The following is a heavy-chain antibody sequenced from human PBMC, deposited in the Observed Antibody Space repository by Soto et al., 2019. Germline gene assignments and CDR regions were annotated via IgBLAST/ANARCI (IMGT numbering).Heavy chain of an antibody. J-gene: IGHJ5*02. Sequence: GGSLRLSCAASGFTVRSNYMGWVRQAPGKGLEWVSVIYSGGTTYYADSVKGRFTISRDNSKNTLYLQMNSLRAEDTAVYYCARDYYGSGSYGPSWGQGTLVTVSS. CDR2: IYSGGTT. V-gene: IGHV3-66*01. D-gene: IGHD3-10*01. CDR3: ARDYYGSGSYGPS. CDR1: GFTVRSNY.